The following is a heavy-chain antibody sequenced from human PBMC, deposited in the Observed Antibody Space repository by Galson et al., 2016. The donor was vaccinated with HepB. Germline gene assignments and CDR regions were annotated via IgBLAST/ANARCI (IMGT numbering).Heavy chain of an antibody. CDR1: GYSFTSYW. CDR2: IYPGDSDT. J-gene: IGHJ4*02. Sequence: QSGAEVTKPGESLKISCKGSGYSFTSYWVGWVRQRPGKGLEWIGIIYPGDSDTRYSPSLQGHVTISADKSISTAYLQWSSLQASDTAMYDCARALSRLMPSDYWGQGTLVTVSS. D-gene: IGHD2-2*01. V-gene: IGHV5-51*01. CDR3: ARALSRLMPSDY.